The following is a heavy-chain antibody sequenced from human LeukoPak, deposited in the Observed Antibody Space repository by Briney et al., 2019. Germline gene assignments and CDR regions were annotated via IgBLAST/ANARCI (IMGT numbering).Heavy chain of an antibody. CDR1: GGSISSYY. V-gene: IGHV4-59*01. D-gene: IGHD3-16*01. CDR3: ARGGMIDWFDP. CDR2: IYYSGST. J-gene: IGHJ5*02. Sequence: SETLSLTCSVSGGSISSYYWSWIRQPPGKGLEWIGYIYYSGSTNYNPSLKSRVTISVDTSKNQFSLKLSSVTAADTAVYYCARGGMIDWFDPWGQGTLVTVSS.